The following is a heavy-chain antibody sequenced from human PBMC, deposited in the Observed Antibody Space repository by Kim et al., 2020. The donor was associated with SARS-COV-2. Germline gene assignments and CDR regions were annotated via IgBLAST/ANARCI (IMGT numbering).Heavy chain of an antibody. CDR3: ATLRRFYYYGMDV. V-gene: IGHV1-18*01. J-gene: IGHJ6*02. Sequence: AQKLQGRVTMTTDTSTSTAYMELRSLRSDDTAVYYCATLRRFYYYGMDVWGQGTTVTVSS.